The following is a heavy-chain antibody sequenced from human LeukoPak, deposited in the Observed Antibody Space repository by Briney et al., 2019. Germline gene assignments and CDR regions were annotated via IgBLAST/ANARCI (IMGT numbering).Heavy chain of an antibody. CDR3: ARGRIAAAGSPFDY. Sequence: GGSLRLSCSASGFTFSSYAMHWVRQAPGKGLEWVAVISYDGSNKYYADSVKGRFTISRDNSKNTLYLQMNSLRAEDTAVYYCARGRIAAAGSPFDYWGQGTLVTVSS. CDR1: GFTFSSYA. V-gene: IGHV3-30-3*01. J-gene: IGHJ4*02. D-gene: IGHD6-13*01. CDR2: ISYDGSNK.